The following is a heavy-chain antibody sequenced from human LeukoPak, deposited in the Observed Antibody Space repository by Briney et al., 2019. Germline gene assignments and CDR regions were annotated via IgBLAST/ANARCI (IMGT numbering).Heavy chain of an antibody. V-gene: IGHV1-2*02. CDR3: ARVKRTSSSGLDY. CDR2: INPNSGGT. CDR1: GYTFTGYY. J-gene: IGHJ4*02. D-gene: IGHD6-6*01. Sequence: GASVKVSCKASGYTFTGYYMHWVRQAPGQGLEWMGWINPNSGGTNYAQKFQGRVTMTRDTSISTAYMELSRLRSDDTAVYYCARVKRTSSSGLDYWGQGTLVTVSS.